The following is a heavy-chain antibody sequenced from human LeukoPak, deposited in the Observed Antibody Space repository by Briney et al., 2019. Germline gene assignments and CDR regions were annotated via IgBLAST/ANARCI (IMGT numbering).Heavy chain of an antibody. CDR3: ARDFLGDY. J-gene: IGHJ4*02. Sequence: GGSLRLSCAASGFTFSSYEMNWVRQAPGKGLEWVSYISSSGSNIYYADSVKGRFTISRDNAKNSLYLQMNSLRAEDTAVYYCARDFLGDYWGQGTLVTVSS. V-gene: IGHV3-48*03. CDR1: GFTFSSYE. D-gene: IGHD2/OR15-2a*01. CDR2: ISSSGSNI.